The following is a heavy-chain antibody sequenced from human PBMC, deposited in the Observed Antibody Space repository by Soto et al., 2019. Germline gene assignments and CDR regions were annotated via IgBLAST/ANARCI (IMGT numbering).Heavy chain of an antibody. Sequence: ASVKVSCKASGYTFTGYYMHWVRQAPGQGLEWMGWINPNSGGTNYAQKFQGWVTMTRDTFISTAYMELSRLRSDDTAVYYCARSSSGWYQVDPFDYWGQGTLVTV. D-gene: IGHD6-19*01. CDR1: GYTFTGYY. J-gene: IGHJ4*02. V-gene: IGHV1-2*04. CDR2: INPNSGGT. CDR3: ARSSSGWYQVDPFDY.